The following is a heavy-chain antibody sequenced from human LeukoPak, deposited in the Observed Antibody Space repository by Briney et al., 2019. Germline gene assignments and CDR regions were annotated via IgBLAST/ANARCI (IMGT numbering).Heavy chain of an antibody. CDR3: ARGSGPDYDFWSGYTRPNDAFDI. CDR2: IIPIFGTA. V-gene: IGHV1-69*05. D-gene: IGHD3-3*01. CDR1: GGTFSSYA. J-gene: IGHJ3*02. Sequence: ASVKVSCKASGGTFSSYAISWVRQAPGQGLEWMGGIIPIFGTANYAQKLQGRVTITTDESTSTAYMELSSLRSEETAVYYCARGSGPDYDFWSGYTRPNDAFDIWGQGTMVTVSS.